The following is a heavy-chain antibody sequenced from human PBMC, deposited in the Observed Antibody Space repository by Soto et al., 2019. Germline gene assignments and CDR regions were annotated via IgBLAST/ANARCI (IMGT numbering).Heavy chain of an antibody. D-gene: IGHD3-10*01. V-gene: IGHV5-51*01. J-gene: IGHJ6*02. CDR1: GYSFTSYW. CDR3: AGGGVRGVITRTRDYYGMDV. CDR2: IYPGDSDT. Sequence: GASLQISWKGSGYSFTSYWIGWVRQIPGKGLEWMGIIYPGDSDTRYSPSFQGQVTISADKSISTAYLQWSSLKASDTAMYYCAGGGVRGVITRTRDYYGMDVWGQGTTVTVSS.